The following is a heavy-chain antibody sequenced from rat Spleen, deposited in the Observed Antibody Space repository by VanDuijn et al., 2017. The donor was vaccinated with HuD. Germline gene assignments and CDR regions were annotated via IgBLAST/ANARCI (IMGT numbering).Heavy chain of an antibody. CDR2: IWGDGST. V-gene: IGHV2-1*01. D-gene: IGHD1-2*01. CDR1: GFPLISHS. J-gene: IGHJ2*01. CDR3: ARADVAGLSTDGI. Sequence: QVQLKESRPGLVQPSQTLSLICTVSGFPLISHSVHWVRQPPGKGPEWMGGIWGDGSTDYNSAIKSRLSISRDTSKSQIYLKMNSLQTEDTATYFCARADVAGLSTDGIWGQGIMVTVSS.